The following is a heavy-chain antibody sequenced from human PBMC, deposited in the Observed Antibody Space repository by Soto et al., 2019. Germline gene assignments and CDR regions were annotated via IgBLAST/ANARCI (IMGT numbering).Heavy chain of an antibody. CDR1: GLTFSSSW. CDR3: VRGYTGYGNFDY. Sequence: GGSLRLSCEASGLTFSSSWMHWVRQAPGKGLAWVSRISIGGSETYYADSVKGRFTISRDNARNTLYLQMDSPRAEDTAVYFCVRGYTGYGNFDYWGQGTLVTVSS. V-gene: IGHV3-74*01. D-gene: IGHD5-12*01. CDR2: ISIGGSET. J-gene: IGHJ4*02.